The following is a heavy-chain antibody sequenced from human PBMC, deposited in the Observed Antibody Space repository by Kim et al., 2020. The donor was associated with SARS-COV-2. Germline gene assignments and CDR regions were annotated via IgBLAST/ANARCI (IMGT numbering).Heavy chain of an antibody. Sequence: ASVKVSCKAFGYTFTDYAFHWVRQAPGQGLEWMGWIDADNGNTKYSQKFQGRVTITRDTSATTAYMEVSSLRSDDTAVYYCARNEDYWGQGTLVTVSS. CDR1: GYTFTDYA. CDR2: IDADNGNT. CDR3: ARNEDY. V-gene: IGHV1-3*01. J-gene: IGHJ4*02.